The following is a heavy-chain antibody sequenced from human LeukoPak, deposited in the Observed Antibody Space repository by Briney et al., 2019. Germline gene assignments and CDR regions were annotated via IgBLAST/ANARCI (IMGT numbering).Heavy chain of an antibody. D-gene: IGHD3-10*01. CDR1: GYSISSSGYY. CDR3: ARGPGLAYYYGSGNPYYFDY. Sequence: SETLSLTCTVSGYSISSSGYYWGWIRQPPGKGLEWVGRVYHSGSTYYNPSLKSRVIISVDTSKNQFSLNLNSVTAADTAVYYCARGPGLAYYYGSGNPYYFDYWGQGALVTVSS. J-gene: IGHJ4*02. V-gene: IGHV4-38-2*02. CDR2: VYHSGST.